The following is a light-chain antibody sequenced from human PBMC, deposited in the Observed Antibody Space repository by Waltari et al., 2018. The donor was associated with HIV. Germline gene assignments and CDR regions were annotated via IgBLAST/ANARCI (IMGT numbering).Light chain of an antibody. CDR1: QSITNY. V-gene: IGKV1-39*01. Sequence: IQMTQFPSSLPASVGDRVTITCRASQSITNYLNWYQQKPGQAPKVLIYTASSLQSGVPSRFSGSGSGTDFTLTISSLQPDDFATYYCQQSYSTPRTFGQGTKVEIK. J-gene: IGKJ1*01. CDR2: TAS. CDR3: QQSYSTPRT.